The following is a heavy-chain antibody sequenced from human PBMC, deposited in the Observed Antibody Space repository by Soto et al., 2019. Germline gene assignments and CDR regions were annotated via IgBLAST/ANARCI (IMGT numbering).Heavy chain of an antibody. CDR1: GYSFTSYW. D-gene: IGHD3-3*01. CDR2: IDPSDSYT. J-gene: IGHJ6*02. V-gene: IGHV5-10-1*01. Sequence: PGESLKISCKGSGYSFTSYWISWVRQMPGKGLEWMGRIDPSDSYTNYSPSFQGHVTISADKSISTAYLQWSSLKASDTAMYYCASRSGGYYSYYGMDVWGRGTTVTVSS. CDR3: ASRSGGYYSYYGMDV.